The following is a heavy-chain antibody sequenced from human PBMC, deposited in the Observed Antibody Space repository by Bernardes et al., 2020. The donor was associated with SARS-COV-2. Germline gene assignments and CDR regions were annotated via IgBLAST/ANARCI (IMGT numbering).Heavy chain of an antibody. CDR2: ISSSSSYI. CDR3: ARRLETYWGGPIDY. J-gene: IGHJ4*02. CDR1: GFTFSSYS. Sequence: GGSLRLSCAASGFTFSSYSMNWVRQAPGKGLEWVSSISSSSSYIYYADSVKGRFTISRDNAKNSLYLQMNSLRAEDTAVYYCARRLETYWGGPIDYWGQGTLVTVSS. V-gene: IGHV3-21*01. D-gene: IGHD2-21*01.